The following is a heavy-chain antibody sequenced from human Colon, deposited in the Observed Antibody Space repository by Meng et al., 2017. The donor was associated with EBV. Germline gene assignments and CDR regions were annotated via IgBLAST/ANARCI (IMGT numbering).Heavy chain of an antibody. CDR1: GGSLSGGY. J-gene: IGHJ4*02. CDR2: IIHGGSP. V-gene: IGHV4-34*12. D-gene: IGHD2-8*02. Sequence: QVQLQQWGEGMLTPSETLSLPCAGNGGSLSGGYWNWIRQPPGKGLEWIGEIIHGGSPSYNPSLKSRVTISIDTSKNQLSLMLSSVTAADTAVYYCARRPTGIDYWGQGTLVTVSS. CDR3: ARRPTGIDY.